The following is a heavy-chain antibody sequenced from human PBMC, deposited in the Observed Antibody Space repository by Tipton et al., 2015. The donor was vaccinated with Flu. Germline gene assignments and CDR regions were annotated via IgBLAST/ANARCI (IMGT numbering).Heavy chain of an antibody. CDR1: GFTVSSNY. V-gene: IGHV3-53*01. Sequence: SLRLSCAASGFTVSSNYMSWVRQAPGKGLEWVSVIYSGGDTYYADSVKGRFTISRDNFKNTLYLQMNSLRAEDTAVYYCARGLATRPNYWGQGTLVTVPS. CDR3: ARGLATRPNY. J-gene: IGHJ4*02. D-gene: IGHD6-6*01. CDR2: IYSGGDT.